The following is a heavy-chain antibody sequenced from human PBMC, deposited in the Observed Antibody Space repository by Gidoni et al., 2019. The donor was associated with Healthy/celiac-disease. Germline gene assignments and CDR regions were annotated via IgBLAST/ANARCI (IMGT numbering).Heavy chain of an antibody. CDR2: IKPNSGGT. CDR1: GYPFTGYY. D-gene: IGHD2-2*01. CDR3: ARDIVVVPAAIYYYYGMDV. J-gene: IGHJ6*02. V-gene: IGHV1-2*06. Sequence: QVQLVQSGAEVKKPGASVKVSCKASGYPFTGYYMHWVRQAPGQGLEWMGRIKPNSGGTNYAQKFQGRVTMTRDTSISTAYMELSRLRSDDTAVYYCARDIVVVPAAIYYYYGMDVWGQGTTVTVSS.